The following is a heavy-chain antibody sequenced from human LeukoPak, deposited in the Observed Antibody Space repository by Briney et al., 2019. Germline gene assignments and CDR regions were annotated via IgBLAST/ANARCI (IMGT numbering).Heavy chain of an antibody. D-gene: IGHD6-13*01. V-gene: IGHV4-30-2*01. J-gene: IGHJ4*02. CDR1: GGSISSGDYY. CDR2: IYHSGST. Sequence: PSQTLSLTCTVSGGSISSGDYYWSWIRQPPGKGLEWIGYIYHSGSTNYNPSLKSRVTMSVDTSKNQFSLKLSSVTAADTAVYYCARGPLYSSSWFGYFDYWGQGTLVTVSS. CDR3: ARGPLYSSSWFGYFDY.